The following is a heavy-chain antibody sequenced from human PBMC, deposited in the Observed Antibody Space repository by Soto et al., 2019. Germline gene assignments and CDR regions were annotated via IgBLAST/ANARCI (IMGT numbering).Heavy chain of an antibody. D-gene: IGHD3-3*01. CDR1: GGTFSSYA. CDR3: ASAPNDYDFWSGSVWFDP. V-gene: IGHV1-69*06. Sequence: QVQLVQSGAEVKKPGSSVKVSCKASGGTFSSYAISWVRQAPGQGLEWMGGIIPIFGTANYAQKFQGRVTITADKSTSPAYMELSSLRSEDTAVYYCASAPNDYDFWSGSVWFDPWGQGTLVTVSS. J-gene: IGHJ5*02. CDR2: IIPIFGTA.